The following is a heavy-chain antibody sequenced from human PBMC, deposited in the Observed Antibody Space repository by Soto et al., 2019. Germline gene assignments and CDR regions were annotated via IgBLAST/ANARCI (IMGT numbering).Heavy chain of an antibody. CDR2: IYYSGST. D-gene: IGHD2-15*01. CDR3: ARYDIVVVVAATQAFDI. J-gene: IGHJ3*02. CDR1: GGSVSSSSYY. Sequence: PSETLSLTCTVSGGSVSSSSYYWGWVRQPPGKGLEWIGSIYYSGSTYYNPSLKSRVTISVDTSKNQFSLKLSSVTAADTAVYYCARYDIVVVVAATQAFDIWGQGTMVTVSS. V-gene: IGHV4-39*01.